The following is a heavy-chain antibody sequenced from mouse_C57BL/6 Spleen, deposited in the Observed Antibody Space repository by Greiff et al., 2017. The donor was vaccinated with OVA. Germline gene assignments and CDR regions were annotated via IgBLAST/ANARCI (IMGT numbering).Heavy chain of an antibody. Sequence: EVKLVESGGGLVKPGGSLKLSCAASGFTFSSYAMSWVRQTPEKRLEWVATISDGGSYTYYTDNVKGRFTLSRDNAKNTLYMQMSHLKAEDTAMYYCARDYERDYFDDWGQGTTLTVSS. CDR2: ISDGGSYT. CDR3: ARDYERDYFDD. J-gene: IGHJ2*01. CDR1: GFTFSSYA. V-gene: IGHV5-4*01. D-gene: IGHD2-12*01.